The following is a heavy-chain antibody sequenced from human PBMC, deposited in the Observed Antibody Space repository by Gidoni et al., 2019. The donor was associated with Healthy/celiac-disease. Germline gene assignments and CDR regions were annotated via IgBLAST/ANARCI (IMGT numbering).Heavy chain of an antibody. Sequence: QVQLVQSGAEVKKPGASVKVSCKASGYTFTTYYMHWVRQAPGQGLEWMGIINPSGGSTSYAQKFQGRVTMTRDTSTSTVYMELSSLRSEDTAVYYCARELVERGYYYYGMDVWGQGTTVTVSS. J-gene: IGHJ6*02. CDR3: ARELVERGYYYYGMDV. V-gene: IGHV1-46*01. CDR2: INPSGGST. D-gene: IGHD2-15*01. CDR1: GYTFTTYY.